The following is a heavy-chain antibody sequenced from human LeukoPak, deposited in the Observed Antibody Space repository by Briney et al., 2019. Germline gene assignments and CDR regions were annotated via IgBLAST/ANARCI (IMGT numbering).Heavy chain of an antibody. CDR3: ARDPLLRAFDI. Sequence: GASVKVSCKASGYTFTSFVIHWVRQAPGQGLEWMGWINTNTENSMYAQGFTGRFVFSLDTSVNTAYLQINSLKAEGTAVYYCARDPLLRAFDIWGQGTMVTVSS. J-gene: IGHJ3*02. CDR1: GYTFTSFV. CDR2: INTNTENS. D-gene: IGHD1-26*01. V-gene: IGHV7-4-1*02.